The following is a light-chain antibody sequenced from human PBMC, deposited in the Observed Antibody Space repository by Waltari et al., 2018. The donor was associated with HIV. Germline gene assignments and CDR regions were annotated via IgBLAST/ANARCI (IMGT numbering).Light chain of an antibody. Sequence: IKMTQSQSSLSASVGEGITIDCRASQSISFSLNWYQQKPGKVPKLLISAASTLQSGVPSRFSGSGSGTDFTLTIDSLQPDDFATYYCQQSFSSPLSFGPGTKVDIK. J-gene: IGKJ3*01. CDR3: QQSFSSPLS. V-gene: IGKV1-39*01. CDR1: QSISFS. CDR2: AAS.